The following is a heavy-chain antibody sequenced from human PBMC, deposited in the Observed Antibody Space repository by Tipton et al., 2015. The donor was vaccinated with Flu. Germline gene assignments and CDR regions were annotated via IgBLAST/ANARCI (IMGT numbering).Heavy chain of an antibody. V-gene: IGHV4-4*07. Sequence: TLSLTCTVSGGSISSSYWSWIRQPAGKGLEWIGRVYASGSSNYHPSLKRRVTMSVETSKNQFSLRLSSVTAADTAVYYCASLERTIFGVANWGRGALVTVSS. J-gene: IGHJ4*02. D-gene: IGHD3-3*01. CDR1: GGSISSSY. CDR2: VYASGSS. CDR3: ASLERTIFGVAN.